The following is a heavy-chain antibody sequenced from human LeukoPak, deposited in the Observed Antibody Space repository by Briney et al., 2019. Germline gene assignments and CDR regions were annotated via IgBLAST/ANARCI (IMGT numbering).Heavy chain of an antibody. J-gene: IGHJ3*02. Sequence: ASVKVSCKASGYTFTSYGISWVRQAPGQGLEWMGWIRAYNGNTNYAQKFQGRVTMTRDTSISTAYMELSRLRSDDTAVYYCARDGDQWELLNAFDIWGQGTMVTVSS. D-gene: IGHD1-26*01. CDR2: IRAYNGNT. CDR3: ARDGDQWELLNAFDI. V-gene: IGHV1-18*01. CDR1: GYTFTSYG.